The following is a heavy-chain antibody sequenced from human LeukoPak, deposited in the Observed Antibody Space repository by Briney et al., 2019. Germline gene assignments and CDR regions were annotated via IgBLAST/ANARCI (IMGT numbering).Heavy chain of an antibody. CDR2: ISGSGGST. D-gene: IGHD2-21*02. J-gene: IGHJ5*02. Sequence: GGSLRLSCAASGFTFISYAMSWVRQAPGKGLEWVSTISGSGGSTYYADSVKGRFTISRDNSKNTLYLQMNSLRAEDTAVYYCAKGTAIFWFDPWGQGTLVTVSS. CDR1: GFTFISYA. V-gene: IGHV3-23*01. CDR3: AKGTAIFWFDP.